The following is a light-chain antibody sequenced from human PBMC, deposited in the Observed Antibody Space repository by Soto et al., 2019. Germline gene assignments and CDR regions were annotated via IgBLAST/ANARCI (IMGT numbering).Light chain of an antibody. Sequence: QSALTQPASVSGSLGQSITISCTGSSSDVGTYYFVSWYQQHPGKVPKLMIYEVTKRPSGVSDRFSGSKSGNTASMTISGLQAEDEANYYCCSYAGNNIFVFGTGTKVTVL. J-gene: IGLJ1*01. CDR3: CSYAGNNIFV. CDR2: EVT. CDR1: SSDVGTYYF. V-gene: IGLV2-23*02.